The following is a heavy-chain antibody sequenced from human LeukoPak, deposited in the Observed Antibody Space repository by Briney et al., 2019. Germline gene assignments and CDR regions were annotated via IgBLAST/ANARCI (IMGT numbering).Heavy chain of an antibody. Sequence: SVKVSCKASGGTFSSYAISWVRQAPGQGLEWMGGIIPIFGTANYAQKFQGRVTITADESTSTAYMELSSLRSEDTAVYYCARAERWELLRRAFDIWGQGTMVTVSS. V-gene: IGHV1-69*13. D-gene: IGHD1-26*01. CDR1: GGTFSSYA. J-gene: IGHJ3*02. CDR3: ARAERWELLRRAFDI. CDR2: IIPIFGTA.